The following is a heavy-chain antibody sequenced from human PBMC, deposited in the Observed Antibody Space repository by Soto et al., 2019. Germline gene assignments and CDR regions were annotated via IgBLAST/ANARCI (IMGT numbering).Heavy chain of an antibody. D-gene: IGHD3-9*01. V-gene: IGHV3-33*01. J-gene: IGHJ6*02. CDR1: GFTFSSYG. CDR3: ARGVLRYFDWLLNYYYGMDV. CDR2: IWYDGSNK. Sequence: GGSLRLSCAASGFTFSSYGMHWVRQAPGKGLEWVAVIWYDGSNKYYADSVKGRFTISRDNSKNTLYLQMNSLRAEDTAVYYCARGVLRYFDWLLNYYYGMDVWGQGTTVTVS.